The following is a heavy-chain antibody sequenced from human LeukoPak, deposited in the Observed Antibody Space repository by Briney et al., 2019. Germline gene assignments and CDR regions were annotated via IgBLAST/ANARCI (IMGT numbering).Heavy chain of an antibody. Sequence: GESLQISCKDSGYRFSSYWIAWVRQMPGKGLEYIGIIYPGDSDIRYSPSFQGQATISADKSISTAYLQWSSLKASDTAMYYCARQEYCSGGSCYTWFDPWGQGTLVTVSS. CDR2: IYPGDSDI. CDR1: GYRFSSYW. D-gene: IGHD2-15*01. CDR3: ARQEYCSGGSCYTWFDP. V-gene: IGHV5-51*01. J-gene: IGHJ5*02.